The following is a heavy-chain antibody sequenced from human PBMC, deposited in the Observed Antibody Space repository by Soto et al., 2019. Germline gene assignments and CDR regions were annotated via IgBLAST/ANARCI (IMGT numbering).Heavy chain of an antibody. D-gene: IGHD2-15*01. CDR1: GGSISSYY. CDR3: ARGVGYCSGGSCFDAFDI. Sequence: PSETLSLTCTVSGGSISSYYWSWIRQSPGKGLEWIGYIYYSGSTNYNPSLKSRVTISVDTSKNQFSLKLSSVTAADTAVYYCARGVGYCSGGSCFDAFDIWGQGTMVTVSS. J-gene: IGHJ3*02. CDR2: IYYSGST. V-gene: IGHV4-59*01.